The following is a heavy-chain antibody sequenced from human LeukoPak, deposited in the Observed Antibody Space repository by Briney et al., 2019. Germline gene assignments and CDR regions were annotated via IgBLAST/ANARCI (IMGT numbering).Heavy chain of an antibody. CDR1: GFTFKNYW. V-gene: IGHV3-7*01. J-gene: IGHJ4*02. Sequence: GGSLRLSRAASGFTFKNYWMSWGRQAQGKGGEWVANIKHDGSEKNYVDSLNRPSTISRDNANNSLSLQMNSLRPEDTALYYCARVAYTDEVFAYWGQGTLVTVSS. CDR2: IKHDGSEK. D-gene: IGHD4-11*01. CDR3: ARVAYTDEVFAY.